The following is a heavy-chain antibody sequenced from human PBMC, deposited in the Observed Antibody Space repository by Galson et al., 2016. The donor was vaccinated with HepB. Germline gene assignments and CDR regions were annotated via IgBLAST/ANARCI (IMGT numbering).Heavy chain of an antibody. V-gene: IGHV4-31*03. CDR2: IYDNGSP. D-gene: IGHD5-24*01. Sequence: TLSLTCTFSGDSINSGAYFWHWIRQHPGQGLAWIGYIYDNGSPKYNPSLKSRVTILRDTSKNQVSLKLSSVTAADTAVYYCARGQMDGYNPYSDGMDVWGQGTMVTV. CDR1: GDSINSGAYF. CDR3: ARGQMDGYNPYSDGMDV. J-gene: IGHJ6*02.